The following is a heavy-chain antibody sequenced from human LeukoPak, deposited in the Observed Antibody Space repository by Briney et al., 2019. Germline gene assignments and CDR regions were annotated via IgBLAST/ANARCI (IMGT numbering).Heavy chain of an antibody. CDR1: GGSISSYY. D-gene: IGHD6-13*01. CDR2: IYTSGST. J-gene: IGHJ4*02. V-gene: IGHV4-4*07. CDR3: ASIAAAGQGDY. Sequence: SETLSLTCTVSGGSISSYYWSWIRQPAGKGLEWIGRIYTSGSTDYNPSLKSRVTISVDTSKNQFSLKLSSVTAADTAVYYCASIAAAGQGDYWGQGTLVTVSS.